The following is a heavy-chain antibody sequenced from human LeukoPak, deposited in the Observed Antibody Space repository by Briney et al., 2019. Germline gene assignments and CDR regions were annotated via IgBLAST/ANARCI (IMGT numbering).Heavy chain of an antibody. D-gene: IGHD2-2*01. Sequence: PGGSLRLSCAVSGFTFSYFEMNWVRQAPGKGLEWVSYISSRGNTRYYADSVKGRFTISRDNAKNSLYLQMNSLRAEDTAVYYCARETDSTLFDYWGQGTLVTVSS. CDR3: ARETDSTLFDY. CDR2: ISSRGNTR. CDR1: GFTFSYFE. V-gene: IGHV3-48*03. J-gene: IGHJ4*02.